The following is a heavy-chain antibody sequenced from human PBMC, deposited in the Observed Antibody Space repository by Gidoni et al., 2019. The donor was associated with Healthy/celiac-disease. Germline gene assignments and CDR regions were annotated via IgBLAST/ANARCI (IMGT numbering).Heavy chain of an antibody. CDR2: ISWNSGSI. CDR1: GFTFADYA. D-gene: IGHD6-19*01. CDR3: AKDTGAAWLTYYFDY. J-gene: IGHJ4*02. V-gene: IGHV3-9*01. Sequence: EVQLLESGGGLVQPCRSLRLSCASAGFTFADYAMHWVRQAPGKGLEWVLGISWNSGSIGYADSVKGRFTISRDNAKNSLYLQMNSLRAEDTALYYCAKDTGAAWLTYYFDYWGQGTLVTVSS.